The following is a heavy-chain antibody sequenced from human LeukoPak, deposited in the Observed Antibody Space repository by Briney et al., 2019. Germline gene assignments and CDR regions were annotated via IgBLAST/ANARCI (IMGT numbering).Heavy chain of an antibody. Sequence: GGSPRLSCAASGFTFSSYSMNWVRQAPGKGLEWVSYISSSSSTIYYADSVKGRFTISRDNAKNSLYLQMNSLRAEDTAVYYCARAASDVVAATGGAFDIWGQGTMVTVSS. D-gene: IGHD2-15*01. V-gene: IGHV3-48*01. CDR1: GFTFSSYS. J-gene: IGHJ3*02. CDR2: ISSSSSTI. CDR3: ARAASDVVAATGGAFDI.